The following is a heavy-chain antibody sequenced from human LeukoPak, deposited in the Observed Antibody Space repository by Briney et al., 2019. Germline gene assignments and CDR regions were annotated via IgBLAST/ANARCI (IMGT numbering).Heavy chain of an antibody. CDR3: AGEGSGSYYREFDY. CDR1: GFTFGSYW. J-gene: IGHJ4*02. CDR2: INSDGSST. V-gene: IGHV3-74*01. D-gene: IGHD1-26*01. Sequence: GGSLRLSCAASGFTFGSYWMHWVRQAPGKGLVWVSRINSDGSSTSYADSVEGRFTISRDNAKNTLYLQMNSLRAEDTAVYYCAGEGSGSYYREFDYWGQGTLVTVSS.